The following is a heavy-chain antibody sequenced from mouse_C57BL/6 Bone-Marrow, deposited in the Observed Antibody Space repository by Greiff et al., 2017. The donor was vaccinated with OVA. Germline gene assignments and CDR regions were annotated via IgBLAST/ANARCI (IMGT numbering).Heavy chain of an antibody. CDR2: ISSGGDYI. J-gene: IGHJ3*01. Sequence: EVKLMESGEGLVKPGGSLKLSCAASGFTFSSYAMSWVRQTPEKRLEWVAYISSGGDYIYYADTVKGRFTISRDNARNTLYLQMSRLKSEDTAMYYCTRDIGVPRFAYWGQGTLVTVSA. CDR1: GFTFSSYA. V-gene: IGHV5-9-1*02. CDR3: TRDIGVPRFAY.